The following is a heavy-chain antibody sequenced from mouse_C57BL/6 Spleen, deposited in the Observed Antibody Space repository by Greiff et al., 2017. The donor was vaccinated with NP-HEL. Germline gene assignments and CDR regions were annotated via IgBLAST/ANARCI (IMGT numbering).Heavy chain of an antibody. CDR2: ISDGGSYT. J-gene: IGHJ1*03. D-gene: IGHD1-1*01. V-gene: IGHV5-4*01. CDR1: GFTFSSYA. CDR3: ARDWGDAVVVSYWYFDV. Sequence: EVKLMESGGGLVKPGGSLKLSCAASGFTFSSYAMSWVRQTPEKRLEWVATISDGGSYTYYPDNVKGRFTISRDNAKNNLYLQMSHLKSEDTAMYYCARDWGDAVVVSYWYFDVWGTGTTVTVSS.